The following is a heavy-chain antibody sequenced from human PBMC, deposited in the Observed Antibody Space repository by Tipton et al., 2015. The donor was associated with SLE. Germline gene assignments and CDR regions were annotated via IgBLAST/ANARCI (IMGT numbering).Heavy chain of an antibody. Sequence: SLRLSCAASGFTFSSYGMHWVRQAPGKGLEWVAVIWYDGSNKYYADSVKGRFTISRDNSKNTLYLQMNSLRAEDTAVYYCARDAGVLRYLPGAFDIWGQGTTVTVSS. CDR1: GFTFSSYG. V-gene: IGHV3-33*01. D-gene: IGHD3-9*01. CDR2: IWYDGSNK. CDR3: ARDAGVLRYLPGAFDI. J-gene: IGHJ3*02.